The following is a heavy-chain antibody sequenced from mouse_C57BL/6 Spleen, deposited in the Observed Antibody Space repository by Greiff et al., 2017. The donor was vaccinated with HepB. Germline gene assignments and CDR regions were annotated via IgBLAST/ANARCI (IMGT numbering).Heavy chain of an antibody. CDR3: ARDRYYGSIWYFDV. CDR1: GFTFSSYA. Sequence: EVQGVESGGGLVKPGGSLKLSCAASGFTFSSYAMSWVRQTPEKRLEWVATISDGGSYTYYPDNVKGRFTISRDNAKNNLYLQMSHLKSEDTAMYYCARDRYYGSIWYFDVWGTGTTVTVSS. CDR2: ISDGGSYT. D-gene: IGHD1-1*01. J-gene: IGHJ1*03. V-gene: IGHV5-4*01.